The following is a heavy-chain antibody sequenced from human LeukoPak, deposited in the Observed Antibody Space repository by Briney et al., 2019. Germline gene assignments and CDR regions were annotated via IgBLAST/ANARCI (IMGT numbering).Heavy chain of an antibody. CDR1: GYTFTSYG. CDR3: AGWYNWNGSNWFDP. CDR2: ISAYNGNT. J-gene: IGHJ5*02. D-gene: IGHD1-20*01. Sequence: ASVKVFCKASGYTFTSYGISWVRQAPGQGLEWMGWISAYNGNTNYAQKLQGRVTMTTDISTSTAYMELRSLRSDDTAVYYCAGWYNWNGSNWFDPWGQGTLVTVSS. V-gene: IGHV1-18*01.